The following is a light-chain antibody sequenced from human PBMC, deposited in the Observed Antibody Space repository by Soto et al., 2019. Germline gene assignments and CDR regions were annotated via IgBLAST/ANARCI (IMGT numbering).Light chain of an antibody. CDR2: DVS. CDR1: VGGYNY. J-gene: IGLJ2*01. Sequence: VGGYNYVSWYQHHPGKAPKLIIYDVSERPSGGSNRVSVSKSVNTLSLTISALQPQDAPDYSCSSYTSRTTPPVVFALGTNLTV. CDR3: SSYTSRTTPPVV. V-gene: IGLV2-14*03.